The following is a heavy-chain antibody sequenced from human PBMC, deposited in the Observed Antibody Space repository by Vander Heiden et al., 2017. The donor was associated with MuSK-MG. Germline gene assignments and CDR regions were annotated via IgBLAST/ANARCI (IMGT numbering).Heavy chain of an antibody. CDR1: GYTFTSYD. CDR3: ARGVGFGELFAGRFDP. V-gene: IGHV1-8*01. Sequence: QVQLVQSGAEVKKPGASVKVSCKASGYTFTSYDLNWVRPATGQGHEGMGGMNPNSGNTGYAQKFQGRVTMTRNTSISTAYMELSSLRSEDTAVYYCARGVGFGELFAGRFDPWGQGTLVTVSS. J-gene: IGHJ5*02. D-gene: IGHD3-10*01. CDR2: MNPNSGNT.